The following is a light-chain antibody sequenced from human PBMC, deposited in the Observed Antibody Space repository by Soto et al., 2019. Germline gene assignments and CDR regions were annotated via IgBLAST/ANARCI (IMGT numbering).Light chain of an antibody. CDR1: QSVSSSY. CDR3: QHYGSSLLFT. Sequence: EIVLTQSPGTLSLSPGERATLSCRASQSVSSSYLAWSQQKPSQAPRLLIYGASSRATGIPDRFSGSGSGTDFTLTISRLEPEDFAVYYCQHYGSSLLFTFGPGTKVDIK. J-gene: IGKJ3*01. CDR2: GAS. V-gene: IGKV3-20*01.